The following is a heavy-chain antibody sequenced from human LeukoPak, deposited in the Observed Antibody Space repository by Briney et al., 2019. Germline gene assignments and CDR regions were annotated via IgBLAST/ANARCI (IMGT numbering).Heavy chain of an antibody. J-gene: IGHJ5*02. CDR3: ARDNHRSSWSWFDP. CDR2: ISAYNGNT. D-gene: IGHD6-13*01. CDR1: GYTFTNYG. V-gene: IGHV1-18*01. Sequence: ASVKVSCKASGYTFTNYGISWVRQAPGQGREWRGWISAYNGNTKYAQEFQGRVTMTTDTSTSTAYMELRSLSSDDTAVYHCARDNHRSSWSWFDPWGQGTLVTVSS.